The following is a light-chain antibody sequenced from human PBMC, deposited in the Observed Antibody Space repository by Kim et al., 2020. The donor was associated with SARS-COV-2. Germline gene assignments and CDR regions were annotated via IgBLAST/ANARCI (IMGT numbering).Light chain of an antibody. J-gene: IGKJ4*01. CDR3: QQYNNWPLT. V-gene: IGKV3-15*01. CDR1: QSVSSN. Sequence: SVSPGESATLSCRASQSVSSNLAWYQQKPGQAPRLLIYGASTRATGIPARFSGSGSGTEFTLTISSLQSEDFAVYYCQQYNNWPLTFGGGTKLEI. CDR2: GAS.